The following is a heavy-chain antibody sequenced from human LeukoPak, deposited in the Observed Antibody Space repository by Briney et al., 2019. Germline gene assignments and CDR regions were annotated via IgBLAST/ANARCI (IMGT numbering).Heavy chain of an antibody. CDR1: GFTFTSYT. V-gene: IGHV3-21*01. CDR3: ARDRGATAMALYYFDY. Sequence: PGGSLRLSCTASGFTFTSYTMNWVRQAPGKGLEWVSSISSSSSYLYYADSVKGRFTISRDNAKNSLYLQMNSLRAEDTAVYYCARDRGATAMALYYFDYWGQGTLVTVSS. D-gene: IGHD5-18*01. CDR2: ISSSSSYL. J-gene: IGHJ4*02.